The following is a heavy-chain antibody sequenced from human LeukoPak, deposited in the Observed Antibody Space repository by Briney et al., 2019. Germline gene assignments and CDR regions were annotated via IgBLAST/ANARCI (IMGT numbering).Heavy chain of an antibody. Sequence: PGGSLRLSCAASGFTFSSYAMSWVRQAPGKGLEWVSAISGSGGSTYYPDSVKGRFTISRDNSKNTLYLHMSSLRAEDTAVYYCAKGRWLILPFDYWGQGTLVTVSS. V-gene: IGHV3-23*01. CDR1: GFTFSSYA. J-gene: IGHJ4*02. CDR3: AKGRWLILPFDY. D-gene: IGHD3-22*01. CDR2: ISGSGGST.